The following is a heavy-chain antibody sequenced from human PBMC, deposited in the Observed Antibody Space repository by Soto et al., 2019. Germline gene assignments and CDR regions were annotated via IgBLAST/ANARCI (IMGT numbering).Heavy chain of an antibody. J-gene: IGHJ5*02. V-gene: IGHV1-24*01. CDR3: ATSSYTAMVTLNRWFDP. CDR2: FDPEDGET. Sequence: GASVKVSCKVSGYTLTELSVHWVRQAPGKGLEWMGGFDPEDGETIYAQKFQGRVTMTEDTSTDTAYMELSSLRSEDTAVYYCATSSYTAMVTLNRWFDPWGQGTLVTVSS. CDR1: GYTLTELS. D-gene: IGHD5-18*01.